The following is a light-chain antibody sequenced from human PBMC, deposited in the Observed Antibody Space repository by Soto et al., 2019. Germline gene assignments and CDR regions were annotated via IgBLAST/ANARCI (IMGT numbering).Light chain of an antibody. CDR2: WAS. CDR3: QRYYSTPYT. CDR1: QSLLYSSNNKNY. V-gene: IGKV4-1*01. Sequence: DIVMTQSPDSLAVSLGERATINCKSSQSLLYSSNNKNYLAWYQQKPGQPPKLLIYWASTRESGVPDRFSGSGSGTDFTLTISSLQAEDVAVYYCQRYYSTPYTFGQGTKLEIK. J-gene: IGKJ2*01.